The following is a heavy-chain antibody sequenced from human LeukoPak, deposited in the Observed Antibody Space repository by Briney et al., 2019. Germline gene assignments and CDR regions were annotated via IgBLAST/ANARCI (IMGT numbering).Heavy chain of an antibody. D-gene: IGHD3-9*01. CDR3: AKDISYDILTGYPDY. CDR2: ISWNSGSI. Sequence: GGSLRLSCAASGFTFDDYAMHWVRQPPGKGLEFVSGISWNSGSIGYADSVKGRFTISRDNAKHSLYLQMNSLRAEDTALYYCAKDISYDILTGYPDYWGQGTLVTVSS. V-gene: IGHV3-9*01. CDR1: GFTFDDYA. J-gene: IGHJ4*02.